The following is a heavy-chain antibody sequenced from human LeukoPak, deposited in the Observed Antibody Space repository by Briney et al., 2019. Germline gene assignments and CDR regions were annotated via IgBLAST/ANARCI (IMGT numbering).Heavy chain of an antibody. J-gene: IGHJ4*02. CDR1: GYTFTGHY. Sequence: PGASVKVSCKASGYTFTGHYMHWVRQAPGQGLEWMGWINPNSGGTNYAQRFQGRVTMTTDTSIGTAYMELSSLRSDDTAVYYCALSRDGYNWGQGTLVTVSS. V-gene: IGHV1-2*02. CDR3: ALSRDGYN. CDR2: INPNSGGT. D-gene: IGHD5-24*01.